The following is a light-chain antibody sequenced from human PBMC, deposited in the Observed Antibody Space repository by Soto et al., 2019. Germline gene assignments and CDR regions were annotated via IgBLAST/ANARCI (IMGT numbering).Light chain of an antibody. CDR2: GAS. CDR1: QSVTSDF. Sequence: EIVVTQSPGTLSLSPEERATLSCRASQSVTSDFLAWYQQKPGQAPRLLIYGASTRAAGVPDRFSGSGSGTDFTLTITRLEPEDFAVYYCQQYGRSSLMFTFGQGTKLGV. CDR3: QQYGRSSLMFT. V-gene: IGKV3-20*01. J-gene: IGKJ2*01.